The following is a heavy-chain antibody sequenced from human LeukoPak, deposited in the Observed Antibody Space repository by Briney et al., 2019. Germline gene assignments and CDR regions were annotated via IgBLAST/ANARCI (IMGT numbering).Heavy chain of an antibody. CDR2: IIPIFGTA. CDR3: ATCESMRLQNWFDP. CDR1: GGTFSSYA. V-gene: IGHV1-69*13. D-gene: IGHD6-25*01. J-gene: IGHJ5*02. Sequence: SVKVSCKASGGTFSSYAISWVRQAPGQGLEWMGGIIPIFGTANYAQKFQGRVTITADESTSTAYMELSSLRFEDTAVFFCATCESMRLQNWFDPWGQGTLVTVSS.